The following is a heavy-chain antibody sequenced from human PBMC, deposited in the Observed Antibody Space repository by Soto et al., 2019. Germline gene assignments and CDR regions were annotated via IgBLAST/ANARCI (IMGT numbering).Heavy chain of an antibody. CDR2: ISGSGGST. D-gene: IGHD6-19*01. V-gene: IGHV3-23*01. J-gene: IGHJ4*02. CDR3: AKGPQWLGTLDYFDY. Sequence: PGGSLRLSCAASGFTFSSYAMSWVRQAPGKGLEWVSAISGSGGSTYYADSVKGRFTISRDNSKNTLYLQMNSLRAEDTAVYYCAKGPQWLGTLDYFDYWGQGTLVTVSS. CDR1: GFTFSSYA.